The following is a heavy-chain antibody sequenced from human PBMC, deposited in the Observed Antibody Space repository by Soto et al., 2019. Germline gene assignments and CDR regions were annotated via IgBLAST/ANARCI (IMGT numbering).Heavy chain of an antibody. Sequence: EASVKVSCKTSGYTFAAYYIHWIRQAPGQGLERMGWINPTSGGTVYAQNFQDRVTMTRDTSISTAYTELRRLNSDDTAVYYCARDPDYGDYWGYFFDSWGQGTPVTVSS. V-gene: IGHV1-2*02. J-gene: IGHJ4*02. CDR3: ARDPDYGDYWGYFFDS. CDR1: GYTFAAYY. CDR2: INPTSGGT. D-gene: IGHD4-17*01.